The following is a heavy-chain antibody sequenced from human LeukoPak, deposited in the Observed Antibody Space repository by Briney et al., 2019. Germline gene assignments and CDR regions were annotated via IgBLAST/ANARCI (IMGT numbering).Heavy chain of an antibody. CDR2: ISYDGSNK. J-gene: IGHJ4*02. CDR1: AFTFSNYT. D-gene: IGHD5-12*01. CDR3: ARIPRTWLRFPYFDY. Sequence: GGSLRLSCAASAFTFSNYTMHWVRQAPGKGLEWVAVISYDGSNKYYADSVKGRFTISRDNSKNTLYLQMNSLRGEDTAVYYCARIPRTWLRFPYFDYWGQGNLVTVSS. V-gene: IGHV3-30-3*01.